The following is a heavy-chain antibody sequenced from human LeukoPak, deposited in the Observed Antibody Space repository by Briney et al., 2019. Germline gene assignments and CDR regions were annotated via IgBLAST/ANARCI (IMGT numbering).Heavy chain of an antibody. D-gene: IGHD4-23*01. J-gene: IGHJ3*02. V-gene: IGHV3-23*01. CDR2: ISGSGGST. CDR3: ASEGYGGNSDAFDI. CDR1: GFTFSSYG. Sequence: PGRSLRLSCAASGFTFSSYGMSWVRQAPGKGLEWVSAISGSGGSTYYADSVKGRFTISRDNAKNSLYLQMNSLRAEDTAVYYCASEGYGGNSDAFDIWGQGTMVTVS.